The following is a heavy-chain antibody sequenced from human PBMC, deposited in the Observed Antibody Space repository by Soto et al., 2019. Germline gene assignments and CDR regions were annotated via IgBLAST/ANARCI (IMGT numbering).Heavy chain of an antibody. CDR3: ARGATHGSSWYFWFDP. J-gene: IGHJ5*02. CDR1: GGTFSTYS. Sequence: QMQLVQSGAEVRMPGSSVKVSCKASGGTFSTYSINWVRQAPGQGLEWMGGIIPLFGTTNYAQKFKGRVTITADESTSTAYMERSSLRAEDAAVYDCARGATHGSSWYFWFDPWGQGTLVTVSS. V-gene: IGHV1-69*01. CDR2: IIPLFGTT. D-gene: IGHD6-13*01.